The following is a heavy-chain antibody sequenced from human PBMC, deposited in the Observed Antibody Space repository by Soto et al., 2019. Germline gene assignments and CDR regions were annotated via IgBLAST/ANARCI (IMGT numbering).Heavy chain of an antibody. CDR1: GGSISSGGYY. Sequence: SETLSLTCTVSGGSISSGGYYWSWIRQHPGKGLEWIGYIYYSGSTYYNPSLKSRVTISVDTSKNQFSLKLSSVTAADTAVYYCARCLEWSDLFDPWGQGTLVTVSS. CDR2: IYYSGST. D-gene: IGHD3-3*01. CDR3: ARCLEWSDLFDP. V-gene: IGHV4-31*03. J-gene: IGHJ5*02.